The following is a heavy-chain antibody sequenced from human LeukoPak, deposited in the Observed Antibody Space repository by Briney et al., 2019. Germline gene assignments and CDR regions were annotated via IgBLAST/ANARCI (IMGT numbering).Heavy chain of an antibody. V-gene: IGHV3-23*01. CDR3: APHESYYYDSSPRY. Sequence: GGSLRLSYAASGFTFSSYAMSWVRQAPGKGLEWVSAISGSGGSTYYADSVKGRFTISRDNSKNTLYLQMNSLRAEDTAVYYCAPHESYYYDSSPRYWGQGTLVTVSS. CDR2: ISGSGGST. CDR1: GFTFSSYA. J-gene: IGHJ4*02. D-gene: IGHD3-22*01.